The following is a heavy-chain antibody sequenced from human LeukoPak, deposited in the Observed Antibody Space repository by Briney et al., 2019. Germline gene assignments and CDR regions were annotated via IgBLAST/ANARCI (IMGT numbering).Heavy chain of an antibody. J-gene: IGHJ4*02. Sequence: GGSLRLSCAASGFTFSTFNDHAMTWVRQAPGKGLEWVSAISGSGGTTNHADSVMGRFTISRDNSKNTLYLQMNSLRAEDTAVYYCAKGSEGYSYSIMDYWGQGTLVTVSS. D-gene: IGHD5-18*01. CDR2: ISGSGGTT. CDR1: GFTFSTFNDHA. V-gene: IGHV3-23*01. CDR3: AKGSEGYSYSIMDY.